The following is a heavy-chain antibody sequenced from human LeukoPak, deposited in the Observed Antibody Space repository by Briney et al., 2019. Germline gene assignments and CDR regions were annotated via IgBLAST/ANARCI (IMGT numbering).Heavy chain of an antibody. CDR2: IKQDGSEK. Sequence: PGGSLRLSCAASGFTFSSYGMHWVRQAPGKGLEWVANIKQDGSEKYYVDSVKGRFTISRDNAKNSLYLQMNSLGAEDTAVYYCARDKIVGATHFDYWGQGTLVTVSS. CDR3: ARDKIVGATHFDY. V-gene: IGHV3-7*01. CDR1: GFTFSSYG. D-gene: IGHD1-26*01. J-gene: IGHJ4*02.